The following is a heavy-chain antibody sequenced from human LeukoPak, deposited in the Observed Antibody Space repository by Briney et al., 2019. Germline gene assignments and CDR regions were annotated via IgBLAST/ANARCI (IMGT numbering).Heavy chain of an antibody. V-gene: IGHV1-18*01. J-gene: IGHJ6*03. D-gene: IGHD3-3*01. CDR2: ISAYNGNT. CDR1: GYTFTSYG. Sequence: GASVKVSCKASGYTFTSYGISWVRQAPGQGLEWMGWISAYNGNTNYAQKLQGRVTMTTDTSTSTAYMELRSLRSDDTAVYYCARDRGYDFWSGYYSPYYYYMDVWGKGTTVTVSS. CDR3: ARDRGYDFWSGYYSPYYYYMDV.